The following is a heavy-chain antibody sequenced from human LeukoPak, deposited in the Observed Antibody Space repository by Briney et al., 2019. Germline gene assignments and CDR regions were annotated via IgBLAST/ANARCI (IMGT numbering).Heavy chain of an antibody. CDR3: ARQFGYSYGREYYYYYMDV. CDR1: GFTFSSYW. Sequence: GGSLRLSCAASGFTFSSYWMSWVRQAPGKGLEWVSAISGSGVGTYYADSVKGRFTISRDNAKNSLYLQMNSLRAEDTAVYYCARQFGYSYGREYYYYYMDVWGKGTTVTVSS. D-gene: IGHD5-18*01. CDR2: ISGSGVGT. J-gene: IGHJ6*03. V-gene: IGHV3-23*01.